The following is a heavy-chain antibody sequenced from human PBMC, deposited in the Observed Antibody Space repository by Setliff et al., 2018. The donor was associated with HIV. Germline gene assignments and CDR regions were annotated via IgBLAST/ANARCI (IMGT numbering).Heavy chain of an antibody. Sequence: GGSLRLSCAASGFTFSSYAMNWVRQAPGKGLEWVSVIGGSGGSTYYADSVKGRFTISRDNSKNTLYLQMNSLRAEDTAVYYCAKNTPSIINYPYYYYMDVWGKGTTVTVSS. V-gene: IGHV3-23*01. D-gene: IGHD1-7*01. CDR2: IGGSGGST. CDR3: AKNTPSIINYPYYYYMDV. J-gene: IGHJ6*03. CDR1: GFTFSSYA.